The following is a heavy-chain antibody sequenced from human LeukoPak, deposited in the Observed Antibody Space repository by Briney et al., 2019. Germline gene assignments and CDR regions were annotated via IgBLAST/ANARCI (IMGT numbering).Heavy chain of an antibody. Sequence: GGSLRLSCAASGFTFSSYSMNWVRQAPGKGLEWVSSISSSSSYIYYADSVKGRFTISRDNAKNSLYLQMNSLRAEDTAVYYCAREPRYSGSSAALDYWGQGTLVTVSS. J-gene: IGHJ4*02. CDR3: AREPRYSGSSAALDY. V-gene: IGHV3-21*01. CDR1: GFTFSSYS. CDR2: ISSSSSYI. D-gene: IGHD1-26*01.